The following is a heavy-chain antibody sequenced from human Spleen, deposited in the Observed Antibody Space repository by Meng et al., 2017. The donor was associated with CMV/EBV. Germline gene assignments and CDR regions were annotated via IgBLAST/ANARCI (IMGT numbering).Heavy chain of an antibody. CDR3: ARDYSSSSKGMDV. D-gene: IGHD6-6*01. V-gene: IGHV4-31*02. CDR1: DGSISSDTYY. CDR2: IYYSGST. Sequence: SCTVSDGSISSDTYYWSWIRQYPGKGLEWIGYIYYSGSTYYNPSLKSRVTMSLDTSKNQFSLKLNSVTAADTAVYYCARDYSSSSKGMDVWGQGTTVTVSS. J-gene: IGHJ6*02.